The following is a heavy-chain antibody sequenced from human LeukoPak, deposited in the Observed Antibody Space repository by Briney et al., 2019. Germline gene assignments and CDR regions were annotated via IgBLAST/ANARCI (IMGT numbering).Heavy chain of an antibody. CDR2: ISSSSSYI. Sequence: PGGSLRLSCAASGFTFSSYSMNWVRQAPGKGLEWVSSISSSSSYIYYADSVKGRFTISRDNAKNSLYLQMNSLRAEDTAVYYRARDYDSSSWYEGSWFDPWGQGTLVTVSS. CDR3: ARDYDSSSWYEGSWFDP. V-gene: IGHV3-21*01. D-gene: IGHD6-13*01. J-gene: IGHJ5*02. CDR1: GFTFSSYS.